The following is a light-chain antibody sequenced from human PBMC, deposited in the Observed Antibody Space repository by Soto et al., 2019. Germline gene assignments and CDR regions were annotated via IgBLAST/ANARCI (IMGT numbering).Light chain of an antibody. V-gene: IGKV3-11*01. CDR2: DAS. Sequence: EIVLTHSPATLSFSGLYRSTLXSRASQSLSSYLAWYQQKPGQAPRLLIYDASNRATGIPARFSGSGSGTDFTLTISSLEPEDFAVYYCQQRSNWLTFGGGTKVDI. CDR3: QQRSNWLT. J-gene: IGKJ4*01. CDR1: QSLSSY.